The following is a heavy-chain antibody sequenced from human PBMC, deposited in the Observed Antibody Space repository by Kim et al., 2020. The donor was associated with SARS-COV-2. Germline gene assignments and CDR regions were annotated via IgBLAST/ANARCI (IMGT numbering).Heavy chain of an antibody. D-gene: IGHD6-13*01. V-gene: IGHV4-39*01. J-gene: IGHJ4*02. Sequence: SETLSLTCTVSCGSISSSSYYWGWIRQPPGKGLEWIGCIYYSGSTYYNPSLKSRVTISVDTSKNQFSLKLSSVTAADTAVYYCARRQAAAGVGGYYFDYWGQGTLVTVSS. CDR1: CGSISSSSYY. CDR2: IYYSGST. CDR3: ARRQAAAGVGGYYFDY.